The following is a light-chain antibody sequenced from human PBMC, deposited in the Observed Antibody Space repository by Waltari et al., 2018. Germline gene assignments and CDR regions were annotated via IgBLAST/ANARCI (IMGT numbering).Light chain of an antibody. CDR1: VLPKQY. J-gene: IGLJ2*01. V-gene: IGLV3-25*03. Sequence: SFELTQPPSVSVSPGQTATIPCSGDVLPKQYVYWYQQKPGQAPVLLIYKDPERPSGIPERFSGSTSGTGTTVTLTIGGVQAEDEADYYCQSIDVDALTFGGGTKLTVL. CDR3: QSIDVDALT. CDR2: KDP.